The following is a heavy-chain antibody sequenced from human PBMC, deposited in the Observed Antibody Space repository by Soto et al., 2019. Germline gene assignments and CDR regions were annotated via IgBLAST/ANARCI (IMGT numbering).Heavy chain of an antibody. V-gene: IGHV4-4*02. D-gene: IGHD3-9*01. Sequence: SETLSLTCAVSGGSIISSNWWSCVRQPPGKGLEWIGEIYHSGSTNYNPSLKSRVTISVDKSKNQFSLKLSSVTAADTAVYYCARSPTYYDILTGYSTGYYYYGMDVWGQGTTVTVSS. CDR1: GGSIISSNW. CDR2: IYHSGST. CDR3: ARSPTYYDILTGYSTGYYYYGMDV. J-gene: IGHJ6*02.